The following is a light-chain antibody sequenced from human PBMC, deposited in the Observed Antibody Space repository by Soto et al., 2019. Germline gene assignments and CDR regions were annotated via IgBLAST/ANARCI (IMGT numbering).Light chain of an antibody. V-gene: IGLV1-40*01. CDR3: QSYDSSLSGWV. CDR1: SSNIGAGYD. J-gene: IGLJ3*02. CDR2: GNS. Sequence: QSVLTQPPSVSGAPGQRVTISCTESSSNIGAGYDVHWYQQLPGTAPKLLIYGNSNRPSGVPDRFSGSKSGTSASLAITGLQAEDEAEYYCQSYDSSLSGWVFGGGTQLTVL.